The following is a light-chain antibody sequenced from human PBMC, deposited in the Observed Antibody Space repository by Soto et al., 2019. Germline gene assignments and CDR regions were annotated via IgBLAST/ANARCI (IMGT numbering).Light chain of an antibody. CDR2: DVS. V-gene: IGKV1-5*01. Sequence: DIRMTQSPSTLSASVGDSVTITCRASQKVSRWLAWYQQKAGKAPKLLIYDVSSLKRGVPSRFSGSGSGTEFTLTISSLQSDDFATYYCQQYDSYWGTFGQGTKVEFK. CDR1: QKVSRW. CDR3: QQYDSYWGT. J-gene: IGKJ1*01.